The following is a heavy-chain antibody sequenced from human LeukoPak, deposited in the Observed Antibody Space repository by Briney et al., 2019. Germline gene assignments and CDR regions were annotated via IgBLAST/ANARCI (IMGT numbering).Heavy chain of an antibody. Sequence: PGGSLRLSCAASGFTLSDFWMSWVRQAPGKGLEWVANIDQDGSDKNYVGSVKGRFTISRDDAKNSLFLQMNSLRAEDTAVYYCAGESTEDRPGSWGQGTLVTVSS. V-gene: IGHV3-7*01. J-gene: IGHJ5*02. CDR3: AGESTEDRPGS. CDR2: IDQDGSDK. CDR1: GFTLSDFW. D-gene: IGHD5/OR15-5a*01.